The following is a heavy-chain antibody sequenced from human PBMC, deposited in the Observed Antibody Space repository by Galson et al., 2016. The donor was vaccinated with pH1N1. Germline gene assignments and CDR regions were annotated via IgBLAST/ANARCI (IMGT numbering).Heavy chain of an antibody. V-gene: IGHV3-30-3*01. J-gene: IGHJ6*02. CDR3: ARETPYSSGWGYYYGMDV. CDR2: TSYDGSNK. D-gene: IGHD6-19*01. Sequence: SLRLSCAASGFTFSTYAMHWVRQAPGKGLEWVALTSYDGSNKYYADSVKGRFTISRDNSKNTLSLEMNSLGAEDTAVYYCARETPYSSGWGYYYGMDVWGQGTTVTVSS. CDR1: GFTFSTYA.